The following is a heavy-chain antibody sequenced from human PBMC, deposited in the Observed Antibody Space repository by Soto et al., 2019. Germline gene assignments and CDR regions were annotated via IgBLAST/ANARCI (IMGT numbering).Heavy chain of an antibody. D-gene: IGHD3-16*01. Sequence: SRSIINRYAISWVRQAPGQGLKWTGWTSAYNGNTNFAQKLQGRVTMTTATSTSTAYMELRSLRSEDTAVYYCARDSPVVMVFTLGWADYDFYGR. V-gene: IGHV1-18*04. CDR2: TSAYNGNT. J-gene: IGHJ6*01. CDR3: ARDSPVVMVFTLGWADYDFYGR. CDR1: RSIINRYA.